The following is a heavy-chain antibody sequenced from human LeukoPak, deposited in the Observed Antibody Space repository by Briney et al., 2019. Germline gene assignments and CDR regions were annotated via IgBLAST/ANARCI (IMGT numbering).Heavy chain of an antibody. V-gene: IGHV3-53*01. CDR3: ARDIPYGLSYFDY. CDR1: GFIVSSNY. Sequence: GGSLRLSCAASGFIVSSNYMSWVRQAPGKGLEWVSVIYSGGATYYADSVKGRFTISRDNSKNMLYLQMNSLRAEDTAVYYCARDIPYGLSYFDYWGQGTLVTVSS. D-gene: IGHD2-2*02. CDR2: IYSGGAT. J-gene: IGHJ4*02.